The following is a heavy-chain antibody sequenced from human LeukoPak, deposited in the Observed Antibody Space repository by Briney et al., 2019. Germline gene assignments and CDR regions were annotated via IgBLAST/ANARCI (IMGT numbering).Heavy chain of an antibody. CDR3: ARAPNSYDSSHNI. V-gene: IGHV4-59*01. Sequence: SETLSLTCTVSGGSISSYYWSWIRQPPGKGLEWIGYIYYSGSTNYNPSLKSRVTISVDTSKNQFSLKLSSVTAADTAVYYCARAPNSYDSSHNIWGQGTMVTVSS. J-gene: IGHJ3*02. CDR2: IYYSGST. CDR1: GGSISSYY. D-gene: IGHD3-22*01.